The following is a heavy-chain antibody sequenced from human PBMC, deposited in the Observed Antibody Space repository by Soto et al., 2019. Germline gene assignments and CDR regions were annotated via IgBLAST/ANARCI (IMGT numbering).Heavy chain of an antibody. CDR1: GFTVSSNY. D-gene: IGHD3-16*01. Sequence: LRLSCAASGFTVSSNYMSWVRQAPGKGLEWVSVIYSGGSTYYADSVKGRFTISRDNAKNSLYLRMDSLRAEDTAIYYCVRGGGAFDLWGKGTMVTVSS. CDR2: IYSGGST. V-gene: IGHV3-53*01. CDR3: VRGGGAFDL. J-gene: IGHJ3*01.